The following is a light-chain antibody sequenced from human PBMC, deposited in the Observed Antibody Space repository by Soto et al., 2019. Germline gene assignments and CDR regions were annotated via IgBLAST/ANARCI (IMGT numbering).Light chain of an antibody. CDR1: SSNIGAGYD. Sequence: QSVLTQPPSVSGAPRQRVTNSCTESSSNIGAGYDVQWYQQLPGTAPQPLIYGNSKRPSGVPDRFSGSKSGTSASLAITGLQAEDEADYYCQSYDSSLSVVFGGGTKLTVL. CDR2: GNS. CDR3: QSYDSSLSVV. J-gene: IGLJ2*01. V-gene: IGLV1-40*01.